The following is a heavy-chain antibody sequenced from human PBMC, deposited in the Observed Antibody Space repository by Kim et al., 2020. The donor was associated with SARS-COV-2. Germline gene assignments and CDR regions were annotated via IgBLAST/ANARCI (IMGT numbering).Heavy chain of an antibody. V-gene: IGHV3-64*01. Sequence: GGSLRLSCAASGFTFSSYAMHWVRQAPGKGLEYVSVITCDGGSTYYANSVKGRFTISRDNSKNTLYLQMGSLRAEDMAVYYCSRGICPHVFDFWCQGTTV. CDR1: GFTFSSYA. CDR2: ITCDGGST. CDR3: SRGICPHVFDF. J-gene: IGHJ3*01. D-gene: IGHD6-13*01.